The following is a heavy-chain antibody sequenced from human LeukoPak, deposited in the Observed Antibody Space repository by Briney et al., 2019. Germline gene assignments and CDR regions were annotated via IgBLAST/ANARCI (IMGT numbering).Heavy chain of an antibody. D-gene: IGHD3-3*01. CDR3: ARDNFWSGSDAFDI. CDR1: GFTFSSYE. J-gene: IGHJ3*02. CDR2: ISSSSSTI. Sequence: GGSLRLSCAGSGFTFSSYEMNWVRQAPGKGLEWVSYISSSSSTIYYADSVKGRFTISRDNAKNSLYLQMNSLRAEDTAVYYCARDNFWSGSDAFDIWGQGTMVTVSS. V-gene: IGHV3-48*01.